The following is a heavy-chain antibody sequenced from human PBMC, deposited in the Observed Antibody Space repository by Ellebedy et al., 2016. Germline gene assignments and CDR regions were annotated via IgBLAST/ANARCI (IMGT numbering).Heavy chain of an antibody. D-gene: IGHD2-2*01. J-gene: IGHJ4*02. CDR3: ARDREYCSSTSCPRVFDY. CDR2: IYTSGST. CDR1: GGSISSYY. V-gene: IGHV4-4*07. Sequence: GSLRLSXTVSGGSISSYYWSWIRQPAGKGLEWIGRIYTSGSTNYNPSLKSRVTMSVDTSKNQFSLKLSSVTAADTAVYYCARDREYCSSTSCPRVFDYWGQGTLVTVSS.